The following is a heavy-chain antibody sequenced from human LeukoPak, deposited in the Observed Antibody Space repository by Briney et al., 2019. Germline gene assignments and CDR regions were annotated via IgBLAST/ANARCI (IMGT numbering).Heavy chain of an antibody. CDR2: INHSGST. J-gene: IGHJ6*02. CDR1: GGSFSGYY. D-gene: IGHD3-22*01. V-gene: IGHV4-34*01. Sequence: SETLSLTCAVYGGSFSGYYWSWIRQPPGKGLEWIGEINHSGSTNYNPSLKSRVTISVDTSKNQFSLKLSSVTAADMAVYYCARAFMYYYDSSGYYAGYYYYGMDVWGQGTTVTVSS. CDR3: ARAFMYYYDSSGYYAGYYYYGMDV.